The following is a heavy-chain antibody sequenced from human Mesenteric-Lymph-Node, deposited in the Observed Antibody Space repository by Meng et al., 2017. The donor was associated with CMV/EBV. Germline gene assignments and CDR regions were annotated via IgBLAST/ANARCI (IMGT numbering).Heavy chain of an antibody. CDR2: IYYTGST. Sequence: SETLSLTCTVSGGSISGSTYFWVWIRQPPGKGLEWIGSIYYTGSTYYNPSLKSPLTISVDTSKNQFSLKLSSVTAADTAVYYCASQWGYCSSTSCYWRFDPWGQGTLVTVSS. CDR3: ASQWGYCSSTSCYWRFDP. V-gene: IGHV4-39*07. D-gene: IGHD2-2*01. J-gene: IGHJ5*02. CDR1: GGSISGSTYF.